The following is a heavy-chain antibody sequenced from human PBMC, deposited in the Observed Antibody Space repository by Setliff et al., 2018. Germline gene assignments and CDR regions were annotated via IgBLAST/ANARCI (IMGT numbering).Heavy chain of an antibody. CDR2: IFYGGST. D-gene: IGHD3-3*01. J-gene: IGHJ4*02. Sequence: SETLSLTCTVSGGSISSSSYYWAWIRQPPGRGLELIGSIFYGGSTYYNPSLKSRVTISLDTSKNQFSLRLTSVTAADTAAYYCARRSTYYNFWSGYWDYWGQGTLVTVSS. V-gene: IGHV4-39*07. CDR1: GGSISSSSYY. CDR3: ARRSTYYNFWSGYWDY.